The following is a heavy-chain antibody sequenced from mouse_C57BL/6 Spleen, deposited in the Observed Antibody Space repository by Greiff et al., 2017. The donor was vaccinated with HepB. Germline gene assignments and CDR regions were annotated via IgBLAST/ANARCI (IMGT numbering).Heavy chain of an antibody. CDR2: IYPRSGNT. D-gene: IGHD2-5*01. CDR3: ARWAYYSKRGYFDV. CDR1: GYTFTSYG. V-gene: IGHV1-81*01. Sequence: QVQLKQSGAELARPGASVKLSCKASGYTFTSYGISWVKQRTGQGLEWIGEIYPRSGNTYYNEKFKGKATLTADKSSSTAYMELRSLTSEDSAVYFCARWAYYSKRGYFDVWGTGTTVTVSS. J-gene: IGHJ1*03.